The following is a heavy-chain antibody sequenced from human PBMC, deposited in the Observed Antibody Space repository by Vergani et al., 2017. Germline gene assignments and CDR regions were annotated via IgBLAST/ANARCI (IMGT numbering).Heavy chain of an antibody. CDR3: TRVALLGSGWVDAFDI. V-gene: IGHV3-49*03. Sequence: EVQLVESGGGLVQPGRSLRLSCTASGFTFGEYAMSWFRQAPGKGLEWVGFIRSKAYGGTTEYAASVKGRFTISRDDSKSIAYLQMNSLKIEDTAVYYCTRVALLGSGWVDAFDIWGQGTMVTVSS. D-gene: IGHD6-19*01. J-gene: IGHJ3*02. CDR1: GFTFGEYA. CDR2: IRSKAYGGTT.